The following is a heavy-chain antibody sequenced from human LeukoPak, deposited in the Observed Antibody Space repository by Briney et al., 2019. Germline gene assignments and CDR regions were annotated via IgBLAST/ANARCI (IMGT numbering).Heavy chain of an antibody. D-gene: IGHD6-13*01. CDR3: ARDQWRSSSWSTGLDY. CDR2: ISAYNGNT. Sequence: GSSVKVPCKASRYTFTRYGISWVRQAPGQGLEWMGWISAYNGNTNYAQKLQGRVTMTTDTSTSTAYMELRSLRSDDTAVYYCARDQWRSSSWSTGLDYWGQGTLVTVSS. J-gene: IGHJ4*02. V-gene: IGHV1-18*01. CDR1: RYTFTRYG.